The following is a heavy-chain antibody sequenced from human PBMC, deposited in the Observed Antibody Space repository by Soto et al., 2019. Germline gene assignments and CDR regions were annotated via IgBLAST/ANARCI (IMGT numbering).Heavy chain of an antibody. Sequence: SETLSLTCTVSGGSISSGTYHWGWIRRPPGKGLEWIGSFYNRGTTYYNPSLKSRVTVSVDTSKNQFSLRLSSATATDTAVYYCARHSSPYGADAFDTWGQGTMVTVSS. CDR3: ARHSSPYGADAFDT. CDR2: FYNRGTT. V-gene: IGHV4-39*01. CDR1: GGSISSGTYH. J-gene: IGHJ3*02. D-gene: IGHD2-21*01.